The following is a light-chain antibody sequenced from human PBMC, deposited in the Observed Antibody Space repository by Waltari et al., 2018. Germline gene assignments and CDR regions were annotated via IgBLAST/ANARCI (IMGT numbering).Light chain of an antibody. Sequence: QSALTQPASVSGSPGPSIIIYCTGASNAVASSNYVSCYQQHPGMAPKLILYDVTNRPSGVSRRFSGSKSANTASLTISGLQVEDEADYYCCSFAANASYVFGSGTRVSVL. CDR3: CSFAANASYV. CDR1: SNAVASSNY. V-gene: IGLV2-14*03. CDR2: DVT. J-gene: IGLJ1*01.